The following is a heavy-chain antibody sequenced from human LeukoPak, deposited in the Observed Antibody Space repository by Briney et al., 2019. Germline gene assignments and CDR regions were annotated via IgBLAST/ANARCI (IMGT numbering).Heavy chain of an antibody. V-gene: IGHV4-30-2*01. Sequence: SETLSLTCAVSGDSISSGGYSWRWVRQPPGKGLEWIGYIYHSGSTYYNPSLKSRVTISVDRSKNQFSLKLSSVTAADTAVYYCARVIQSYAFDIWGQGTMVTVSS. J-gene: IGHJ3*02. CDR3: ARVIQSYAFDI. CDR1: GDSISSGGYS. CDR2: IYHSGST.